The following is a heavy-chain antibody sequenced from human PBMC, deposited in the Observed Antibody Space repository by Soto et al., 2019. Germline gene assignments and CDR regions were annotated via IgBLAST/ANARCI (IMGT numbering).Heavy chain of an antibody. D-gene: IGHD6-6*01. CDR2: INPSGGST. J-gene: IGHJ5*02. V-gene: IGHV1-46*01. Sequence: QVQLVQSGVEVKKPGASVKVSCKASGYTFTDYRMIWVRQAPGQGLEWMGIINPSGGSTNYAPNCQGRVTLTRDSFTSTVYMELSNLRSEDTAVYYCARQAGRLANWFDPWGQGTLVTVSS. CDR3: ARQAGRLANWFDP. CDR1: GYTFTDYR.